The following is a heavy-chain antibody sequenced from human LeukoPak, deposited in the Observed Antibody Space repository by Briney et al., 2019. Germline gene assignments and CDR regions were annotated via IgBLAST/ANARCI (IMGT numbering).Heavy chain of an antibody. CDR3: ARNSGWYGIS. CDR1: GFTFSTYW. D-gene: IGHD6-19*01. CDR2: IEYGESTT. J-gene: IGHJ4*02. Sequence: GGSLRLSCAASGFTFSTYWMTWVRQAPGKGLEWVSSIEYGESTTHCADSVRGRFTISRDNYKNTLYLQLTSLSDDDTAVYFCARNSGWYGISWGQGTLVIVSS. V-gene: IGHV3-23*01.